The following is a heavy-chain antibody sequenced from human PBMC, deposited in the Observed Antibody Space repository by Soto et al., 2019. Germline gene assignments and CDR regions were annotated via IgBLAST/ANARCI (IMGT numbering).Heavy chain of an antibody. CDR1: GGTFSSYA. V-gene: IGHV1-69*01. J-gene: IGHJ6*02. D-gene: IGHD2-2*01. CDR3: ARSQGSSTSLEIYYYYYHGMDV. CDR2: IIPISGTA. Sequence: VQLVQSGAEVKKPGSSVKVSCKASGGTFSSYAISWVRQAPGQGLEWMGGIIPISGTANYAQKFQGRVTITADESTSTAYMELSSLRSEDTALYYCARSQGSSTSLEIYYYYYHGMDVWSQGTTVTVSS.